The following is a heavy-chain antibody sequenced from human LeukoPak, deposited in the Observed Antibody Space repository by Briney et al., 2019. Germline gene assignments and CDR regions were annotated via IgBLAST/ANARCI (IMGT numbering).Heavy chain of an antibody. D-gene: IGHD6-13*01. Sequence: SETLSLTCTVSGGSISSSSYYWGWIRQPPGKGLEWIGSIYYSGSTYYNPSLKRRVTISVDTSKNQFSLKLSSVTAADTAVYYCARQPPPPPQPYHSSSWHDYGPPSYYFDYWGQGTLVTVSS. V-gene: IGHV4-39*01. CDR2: IYYSGST. CDR3: ARQPPPPPQPYHSSSWHDYGPPSYYFDY. J-gene: IGHJ4*02. CDR1: GGSISSSSYY.